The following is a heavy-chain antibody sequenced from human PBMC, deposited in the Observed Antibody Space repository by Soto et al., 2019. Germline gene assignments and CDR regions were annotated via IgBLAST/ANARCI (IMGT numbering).Heavy chain of an antibody. D-gene: IGHD2-21*01. V-gene: IGHV1-69*06. CDR2: IIPLFGTA. CDR3: VNALLPHYSFVIAFYGRVDV. J-gene: IGHJ3*01. CDR1: ASTLPRSA. Sequence: PVKVSCKASASTLPRSAINRVRQAPGQGLEWMGGIIPLFGTANYAQKFQGRVTITADKSTSTAYMELSSLRSEDTAVFSFVNALLPHYSFVIAFYGRVDVW.